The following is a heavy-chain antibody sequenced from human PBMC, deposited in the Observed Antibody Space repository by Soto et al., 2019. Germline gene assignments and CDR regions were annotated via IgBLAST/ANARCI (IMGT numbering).Heavy chain of an antibody. CDR2: IYPGDSDT. Sequence: GESLKISCKGSGYSFTSYWIGWVRQMPGKGLEWMGIIYPGDSDTRYSPSFQGKVTISADKSISTAYLQWSSLKASDTAMYYCARRKSYSSGWYGGVGWFDPWGQGTLVTVS. D-gene: IGHD6-19*01. CDR1: GYSFTSYW. J-gene: IGHJ5*02. CDR3: ARRKSYSSGWYGGVGWFDP. V-gene: IGHV5-51*01.